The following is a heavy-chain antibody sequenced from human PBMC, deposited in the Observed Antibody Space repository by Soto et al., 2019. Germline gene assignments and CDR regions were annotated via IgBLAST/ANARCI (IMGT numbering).Heavy chain of an antibody. Sequence: QVQLQESGPGLVKPSETLSLTCTVSGGSISSYYWSWIRQPPGKGLEWIGYIYYSGSTNYNPSLKSRVTISVDTSKNQFSLKLSSVTAADAAVYYCARPDDSSGYYVTWGQGTLVTVSS. CDR1: GGSISSYY. CDR2: IYYSGST. V-gene: IGHV4-59*08. D-gene: IGHD3-22*01. CDR3: ARPDDSSGYYVT. J-gene: IGHJ5*02.